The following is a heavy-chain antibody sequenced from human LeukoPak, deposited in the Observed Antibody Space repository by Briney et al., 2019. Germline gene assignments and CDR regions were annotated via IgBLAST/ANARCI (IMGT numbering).Heavy chain of an antibody. D-gene: IGHD6-13*01. CDR3: AKDSSSWYFDY. Sequence: PGGSLRLSCAASGFTFSSYSMNWVRQAPGKGLEWVSSISSSSSYIYYADSVKGRFTISRDNAKNSLYLQMNSLRAEDTALYYCAKDSSSWYFDYWGQGTLVTVSS. J-gene: IGHJ4*02. V-gene: IGHV3-21*04. CDR2: ISSSSSYI. CDR1: GFTFSSYS.